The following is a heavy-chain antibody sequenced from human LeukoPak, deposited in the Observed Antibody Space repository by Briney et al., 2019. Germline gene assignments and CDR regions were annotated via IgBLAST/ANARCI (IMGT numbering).Heavy chain of an antibody. J-gene: IGHJ4*02. CDR3: ARVNSSSWYYSDY. D-gene: IGHD6-13*01. CDR2: IYYSGST. V-gene: IGHV4-31*11. Sequence: SETLSLTCAVSGYSISSGGYYCRWIRQHPGKGLEGIGYIYYSGSTYYNPSLKSRVTISVDTSKNQFSLKLSSVTAADTAVYYCARVNSSSWYYSDYWGQGTLVTVSS. CDR1: GYSISSGGYY.